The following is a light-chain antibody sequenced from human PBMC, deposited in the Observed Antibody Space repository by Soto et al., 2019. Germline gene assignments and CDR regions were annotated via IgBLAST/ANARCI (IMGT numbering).Light chain of an antibody. CDR2: ASS. V-gene: IGKV1-17*01. CDR3: QQYNDYSAWT. J-gene: IGKJ1*01. CDR1: YNIRNS. Sequence: DIQMTQYPSSLSASVGDRVTITYRANYNIRNSLRRYRQKPREAPKLRIYASSSLESGVPSRFSGSGSGTEFTLTISSLGPDDFATYYCQQYNDYSAWTSGQGTKVDI.